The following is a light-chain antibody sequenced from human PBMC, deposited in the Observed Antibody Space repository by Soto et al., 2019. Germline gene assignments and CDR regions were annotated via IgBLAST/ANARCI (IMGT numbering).Light chain of an antibody. CDR2: AAS. CDR1: ESVSSN. CDR3: QQYDNWPPWT. J-gene: IGKJ1*01. V-gene: IGKV3-15*01. Sequence: IVMTQAPATLSLSPGERATLSCRATESVSSNLAWYQQKPGQAPRLLIYAASTRATGIPARFSGSVSGTDFNLANSSLQPEDVAVYYCQQYDNWPPWTFGQGTKVEVK.